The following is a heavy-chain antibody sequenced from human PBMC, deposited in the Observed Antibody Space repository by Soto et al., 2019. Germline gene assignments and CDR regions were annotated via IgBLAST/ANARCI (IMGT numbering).Heavy chain of an antibody. CDR2: IIPIFGTA. V-gene: IGHV1-69*13. CDR1: GGTFSSYA. Sequence: SVKVSCKASGGTFSSYAISWVRQAPGQGLEWMGGIIPIFGTANYAQKFQGRVTITADESTSTAYMELSSLRSEDTAVYYCARDHDFWSGYLRRETQTYYYYGMDVWGQGTTVTVSS. CDR3: ARDHDFWSGYLRRETQTYYYYGMDV. D-gene: IGHD3-3*01. J-gene: IGHJ6*02.